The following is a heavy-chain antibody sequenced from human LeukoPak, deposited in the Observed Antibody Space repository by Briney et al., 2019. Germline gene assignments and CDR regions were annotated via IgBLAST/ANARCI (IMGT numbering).Heavy chain of an antibody. D-gene: IGHD1-26*01. J-gene: IGHJ4*02. Sequence: PSQTLSLTCTVSGGSISSGSYYWSWIRQPAGKGLEWIGRIYTSGSTNYNPSLKSRVTISVDTSKNQSSLRLSSVTAADTAVYYCARALPGATTGSNDRVRFDYWGQGTLVTVSS. CDR3: ARALPGATTGSNDRVRFDY. CDR1: GGSISSGSYY. CDR2: IYTSGST. V-gene: IGHV4-61*02.